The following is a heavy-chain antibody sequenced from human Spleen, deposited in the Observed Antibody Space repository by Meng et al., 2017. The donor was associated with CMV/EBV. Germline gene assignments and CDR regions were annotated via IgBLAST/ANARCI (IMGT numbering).Heavy chain of an antibody. CDR1: GYTFTRYY. CDR3: ARERDFWSGYPDAFDI. Sequence: ASVKVSCKASGYTFTRYYMHWVRQAPGQGLEWMGIINPNGGSTTHAQKFQGRVTMTRDTSTSTAYMELRSLRSDDTAVYYCARERDFWSGYPDAFDIWGQGTMVTVSS. D-gene: IGHD3-3*01. V-gene: IGHV1-46*01. CDR2: INPNGGST. J-gene: IGHJ3*02.